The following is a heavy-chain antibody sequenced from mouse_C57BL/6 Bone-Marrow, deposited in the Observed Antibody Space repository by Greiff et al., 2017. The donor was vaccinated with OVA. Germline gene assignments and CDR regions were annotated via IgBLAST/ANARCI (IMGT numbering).Heavy chain of an antibody. CDR2: IHPNCGST. CDR1: GYTFTSYW. CDR3: ARRTVYYCDY. J-gene: IGHJ2*01. V-gene: IGHV1-64*01. Sequence: QVQLKQPGAELVKPGASVKLSCKASGYTFTSYWMHWVKQRPGQGLEWIGMIHPNCGSTNYNEKFKSKATLTVDKSSSTPYLQLSSLTSEDSAVYYCARRTVYYCDYWGQGTTLTVSS. D-gene: IGHD4-1*01.